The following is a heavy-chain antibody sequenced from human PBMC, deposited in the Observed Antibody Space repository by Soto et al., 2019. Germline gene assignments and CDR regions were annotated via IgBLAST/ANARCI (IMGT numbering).Heavy chain of an antibody. Sequence: SETLSLTCTVSGGSISSGGYYWSWIRQHPGKGLEWIGYIYYSGSTYYNPSLKSRVTISVDTSKNQFSLKLSSVTAADTAVYYCASGNGDYVDYWGQGTLVTVSS. CDR1: GGSISSGGYY. J-gene: IGHJ4*02. V-gene: IGHV4-31*03. CDR2: IYYSGST. D-gene: IGHD1-1*01. CDR3: ASGNGDYVDY.